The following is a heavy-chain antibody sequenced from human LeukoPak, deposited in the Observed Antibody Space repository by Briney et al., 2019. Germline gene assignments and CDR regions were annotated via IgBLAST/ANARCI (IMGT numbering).Heavy chain of an antibody. CDR3: ARDGGIKPRGYYYH. D-gene: IGHD3-22*01. J-gene: IGHJ5*02. CDR1: GFTFSSYW. CDR2: ISSSSSYI. Sequence: PGGSLRLSCAASGFTFSSYWMSWVRQAPGKGLEWVSSISSSSSYIYYADSVKGRFTISRDNAKNSLYLQMNSLRAEDTAVYYCARDGGIKPRGYYYHWGQGTLVTVSS. V-gene: IGHV3-21*01.